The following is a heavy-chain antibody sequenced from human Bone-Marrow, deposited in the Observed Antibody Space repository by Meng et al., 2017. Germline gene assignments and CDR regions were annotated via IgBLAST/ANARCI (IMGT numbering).Heavy chain of an antibody. V-gene: IGHV4-4*02. Sequence: VPPQESGPGLAEPSANLSLTCAVFSGSIRMSNVGSWVRQPPGKGLEWIGEIYHSGSTNYNPSLKSRVTISVDKSKNQFSLKLSSVTAADTAVYYCARRVSGSGLTTDWFDPWGQGTLVTVSS. CDR3: ARRVSGSGLTTDWFDP. CDR1: SGSIRMSNV. CDR2: IYHSGST. D-gene: IGHD4-17*01. J-gene: IGHJ5*02.